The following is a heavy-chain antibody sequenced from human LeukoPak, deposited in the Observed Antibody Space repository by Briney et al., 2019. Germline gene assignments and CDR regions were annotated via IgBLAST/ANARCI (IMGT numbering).Heavy chain of an antibody. CDR1: GGTFSSYA. CDR2: IIPIFGTA. V-gene: IGHV1-69*13. Sequence: ASVKVSCKASGGTFSSYAISWVRQAPGQGLEWMGGIIPIFGTANYAQKFQGGVTITADESTSTAYMELSSLRSEDTAVYYCARNSGSYYLYAFDIWGQGTMVTVSS. D-gene: IGHD1-26*01. J-gene: IGHJ3*02. CDR3: ARNSGSYYLYAFDI.